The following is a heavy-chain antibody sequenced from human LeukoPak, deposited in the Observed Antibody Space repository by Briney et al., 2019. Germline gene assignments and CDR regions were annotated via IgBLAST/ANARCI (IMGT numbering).Heavy chain of an antibody. D-gene: IGHD2-15*01. CDR2: INWNGGST. CDR3: ARSVAASRDY. V-gene: IGHV3-20*04. CDR1: GFTFDDYG. J-gene: IGHJ4*02. Sequence: GGSLRLSCAASGFTFDDYGMSWVRQAPGKGLEWVSGINWNGGSTGYADSVKGRFAISRDNAKNSLYLQMNSLRAEDPALYYCARSVAASRDYWGQGTLVTVSS.